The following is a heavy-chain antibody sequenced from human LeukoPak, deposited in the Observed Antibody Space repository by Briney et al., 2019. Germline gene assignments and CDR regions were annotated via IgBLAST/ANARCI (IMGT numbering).Heavy chain of an antibody. D-gene: IGHD3-10*01. Sequence: GGSLRLSCAASGFTFSSYWMHWVRQAPGKGLVWVSRINSDGSSTSYADSVKGRFTISRDNAKNTLYLQMNSLRAEDTAVYYCARHPYSGSSYNNWFDSWGQGTLVTVSS. CDR3: ARHPYSGSSYNNWFDS. J-gene: IGHJ5*01. CDR1: GFTFSSYW. V-gene: IGHV3-74*01. CDR2: INSDGSST.